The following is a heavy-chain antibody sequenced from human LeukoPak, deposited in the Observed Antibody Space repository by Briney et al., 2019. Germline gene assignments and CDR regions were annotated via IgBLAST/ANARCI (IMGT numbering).Heavy chain of an antibody. D-gene: IGHD3-3*02. Sequence: GGSLRLSCAASGFTFSSYGMHWVRQAPGKGLEWVAVIWYDGSNKYYADSVKGRFTISRDNSKNTLYLQMNSLRAEDTAVYYCARDIRQHFYRYFDLWGRGTLVTVSS. J-gene: IGHJ2*01. CDR2: IWYDGSNK. CDR1: GFTFSSYG. V-gene: IGHV3-33*01. CDR3: ARDIRQHFYRYFDL.